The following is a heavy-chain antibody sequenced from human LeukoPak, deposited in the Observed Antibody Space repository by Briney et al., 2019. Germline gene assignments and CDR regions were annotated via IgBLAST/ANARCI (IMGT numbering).Heavy chain of an antibody. CDR1: GFTFSRYG. D-gene: IGHD3-10*01. CDR3: AKDGRQRKTYFYGSGGANAFDV. Sequence: PGGSLRLSCAPSGFTFSRYGMHWVRQAPGKGLEWVAFIRYDGSNKYYADSVKGRFTISRDNSKNTLYLQMSSLRAEDTAVYYCAKDGRQRKTYFYGSGGANAFDVWGQGTMVTVSP. V-gene: IGHV3-30*02. CDR2: IRYDGSNK. J-gene: IGHJ3*01.